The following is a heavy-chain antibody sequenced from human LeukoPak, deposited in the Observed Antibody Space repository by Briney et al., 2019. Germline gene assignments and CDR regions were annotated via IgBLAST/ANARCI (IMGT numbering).Heavy chain of an antibody. CDR3: ATDPTLGAPDYFDY. CDR2: ISFDESNK. J-gene: IGHJ4*02. CDR1: GFKFRSYG. V-gene: IGHV3-30*03. Sequence: GGSLRLSCAASGFKFRSYGMHWVRQAPGKGLEWVALISFDESNKYYLDSVKGRFTISRDNSKNTLYLQMNSLRVDDTAVYYCATDPTLGAPDYFDYWGQGTLVTVSS. D-gene: IGHD1-26*01.